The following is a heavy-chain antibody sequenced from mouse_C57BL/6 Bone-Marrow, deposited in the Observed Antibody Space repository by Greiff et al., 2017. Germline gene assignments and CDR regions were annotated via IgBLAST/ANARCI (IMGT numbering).Heavy chain of an antibody. CDR2: IYPGSGST. Sequence: VQLQQPGAELVKPGASVKMSCKASGYTFTSYWITWVKQRPGQGLEWIGDIYPGSGSTNYNEKFKSKATLTVDTSSSTAYMQLSSLTSEDSAVYSCALYYDNDDWFADGGQGALVTVSA. CDR1: GYTFTSYW. J-gene: IGHJ3*01. V-gene: IGHV1-55*01. D-gene: IGHD2-4*01. CDR3: ALYYDNDDWFAD.